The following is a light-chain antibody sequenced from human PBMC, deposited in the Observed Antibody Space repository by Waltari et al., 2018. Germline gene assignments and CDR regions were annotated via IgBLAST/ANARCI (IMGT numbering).Light chain of an antibody. J-gene: IGKJ5*01. CDR1: QGISSY. V-gene: IGKV1-9*01. CDR2: AAS. Sequence: DIQLTQSPSLLSASVGDRVTITCRASQGISSYLAWYQQRPGKDPKLLIYAASTLQRGVPSRFSGSESGTEFTLTISSLQPEDFATYYCQQLNSYPPGITFGQGTRLEIK. CDR3: QQLNSYPPGIT.